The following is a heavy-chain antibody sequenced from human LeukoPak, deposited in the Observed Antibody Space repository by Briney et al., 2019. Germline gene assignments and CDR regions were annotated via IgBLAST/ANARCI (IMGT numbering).Heavy chain of an antibody. CDR3: ARLREGTMIVIGYYYGYYFDY. Sequence: SETLSLTCTVSGGSISSSSYYWGWIRQPPGRGLEWIGSIYYSGSTYYNPSLKSRVTISVDTSKNQFSLKLSSVTAADTAVYYCARLREGTMIVIGYYYGYYFDYWGQGTLVTVSS. V-gene: IGHV4-39*01. CDR2: IYYSGST. CDR1: GGSISSSSYY. D-gene: IGHD3-22*01. J-gene: IGHJ4*02.